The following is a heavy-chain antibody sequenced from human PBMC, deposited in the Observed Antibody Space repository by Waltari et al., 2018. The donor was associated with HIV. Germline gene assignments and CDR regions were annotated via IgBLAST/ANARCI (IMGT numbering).Heavy chain of an antibody. J-gene: IGHJ2*01. CDR2: INHGGST. V-gene: IGHV4-34*01. D-gene: IGHD4-17*01. CDR1: GGSFNGYS. CDR3: ARRWTTVTTDSLDL. Sequence: QVQLQQWGAGLLKPSETRSLTCAVYGGSFNGYSWSWIRQSPGKGLEWIGEINHGGSTIDNPSLKSRVTISVDTSKNQFSLKLSVVTAADTAVYYCARRWTTVTTDSLDLWGRGTLVTVSS.